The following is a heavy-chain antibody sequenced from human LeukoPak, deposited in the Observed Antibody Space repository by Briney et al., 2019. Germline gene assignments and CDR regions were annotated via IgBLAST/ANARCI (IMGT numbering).Heavy chain of an antibody. CDR3: ARQSGGLVRPYDY. J-gene: IGHJ4*02. D-gene: IGHD6-19*01. CDR1: GYSFTTYW. Sequence: GESLNFSCKGSGYSFTTYWIGWVRQMPGKGLERMGIIYPGDSDTRYSPSFQGQVTVSADKSISTAYLQWSSLKASDTAMYYCARQSGGLVRPYDYWGQGTLVTVSP. V-gene: IGHV5-51*01. CDR2: IYPGDSDT.